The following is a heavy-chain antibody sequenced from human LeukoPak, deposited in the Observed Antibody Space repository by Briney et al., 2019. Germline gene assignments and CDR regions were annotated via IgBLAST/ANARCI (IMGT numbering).Heavy chain of an antibody. D-gene: IGHD6-19*01. CDR1: GFIFNSYA. J-gene: IGHJ4*02. V-gene: IGHV3-48*01. CDR3: ARDLGSGDY. CDR2: ISSSSSTI. Sequence: PGGSLRLSCAASGFIFNSYAMNWVRQAPGKGLEWVSYISSSSSTIYYADSVKGRFTISRDNAKNSLYLQMNSLRAEDTAVYYCARDLGSGDYWGQGTLVTVSS.